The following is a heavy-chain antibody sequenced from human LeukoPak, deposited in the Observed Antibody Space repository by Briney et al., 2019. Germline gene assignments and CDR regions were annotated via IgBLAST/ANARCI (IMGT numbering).Heavy chain of an antibody. V-gene: IGHV1-2*02. CDR3: ARVQATMVRGVIITSVYFDY. CDR1: GYTFTGYY. Sequence: ASVKVSCKASGYTFTGYYMHWVRQAPGQGLEWMGWINPNSGGTNYSQKFQGRVTMTRDTSISTDYMELSRLRSDDTAVYYCARVQATMVRGVIITSVYFDYWGQGTLVTVSS. J-gene: IGHJ4*02. D-gene: IGHD3-10*01. CDR2: INPNSGGT.